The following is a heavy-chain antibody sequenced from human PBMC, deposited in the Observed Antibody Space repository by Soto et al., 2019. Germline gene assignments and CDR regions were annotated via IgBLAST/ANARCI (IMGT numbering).Heavy chain of an antibody. J-gene: IGHJ6*02. CDR2: IDPSDSYT. V-gene: IGHV5-10-1*01. D-gene: IGHD6-6*01. Sequence: GESLKISCKGSGYSFTSYWISWVRQMPGKGLEWVGRIDPSDSYTNYSPSFQGHVTISADKSISTAYLQWSSLKASDTAMYYCARRVRGYSSSAGYYYGMDVWGQGTTVTVSS. CDR1: GYSFTSYW. CDR3: ARRVRGYSSSAGYYYGMDV.